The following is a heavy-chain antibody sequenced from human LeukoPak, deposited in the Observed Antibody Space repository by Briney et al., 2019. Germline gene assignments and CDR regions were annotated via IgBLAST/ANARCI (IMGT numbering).Heavy chain of an antibody. V-gene: IGHV3-53*01. CDR3: ARAPGVSSGIDYFDY. CDR2: IYSGGST. Sequence: GGSLRLSCAASGFTVSSNYMSWVRQAPGKGLEWVSVIYSGGSTYYADSVKGRFTISRDNSKNTLYLQMNSLRAEDTAVYYCARAPGVSSGIDYFDYWGQGTLVTVSS. J-gene: IGHJ4*02. CDR1: GFTVSSNY. D-gene: IGHD6-25*01.